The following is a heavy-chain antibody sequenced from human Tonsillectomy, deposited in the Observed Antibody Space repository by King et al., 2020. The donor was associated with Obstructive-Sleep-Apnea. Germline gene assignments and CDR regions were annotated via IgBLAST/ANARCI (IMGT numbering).Heavy chain of an antibody. CDR3: AGDRSTGWRLFDS. V-gene: IGHV3-30*04. CDR2: ISYDGSDK. D-gene: IGHD6-19*01. J-gene: IGHJ4*02. Sequence: QVQLVESGGGVVQPGRSLRLSCEASGFIFCSYAMHWVRQAPGKGLEWVALISYDGSDKYYADSVKGRFSISRDNSKNTVYLQLNSLRVEDTAVYYGAGDRSTGWRLFDSWGKGTLVTVSS. CDR1: GFIFCSYA.